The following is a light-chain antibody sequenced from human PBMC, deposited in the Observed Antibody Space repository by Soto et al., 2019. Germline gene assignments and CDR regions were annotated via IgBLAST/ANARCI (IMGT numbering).Light chain of an antibody. CDR3: QQYNNWPPYT. J-gene: IGKJ2*01. V-gene: IGKV3-11*01. Sequence: EIVLTQSPATLSLSPGERATLSCRASQSVSSYLAWYQQKPGQAPRLLIYDASNRATGIPARFSGSGSGTDFTLTISSLEPEDFAFYYCQQYNNWPPYTFGQGTKLEIK. CDR2: DAS. CDR1: QSVSSY.